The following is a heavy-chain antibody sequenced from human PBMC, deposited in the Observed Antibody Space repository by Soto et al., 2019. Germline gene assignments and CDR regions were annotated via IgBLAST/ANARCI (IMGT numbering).Heavy chain of an antibody. J-gene: IGHJ4*02. V-gene: IGHV3-23*01. CDR2: ISGSGGST. Sequence: ESGGGLVQPGGSLRLSCAASGFTFSSYAMSWVRQAPGKGLEWVSAISGSGGSTYYADSVKGRFTISRDNSKNTLYLQMNSLRAEDTAVYYCAKDYCSGGSCKPGSLLGYWGQGTLVTVSS. CDR3: AKDYCSGGSCKPGSLLGY. CDR1: GFTFSSYA. D-gene: IGHD2-15*01.